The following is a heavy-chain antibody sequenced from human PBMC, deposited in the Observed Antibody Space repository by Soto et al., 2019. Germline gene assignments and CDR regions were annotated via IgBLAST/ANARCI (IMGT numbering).Heavy chain of an antibody. J-gene: IGHJ6*02. CDR1: GFTFSSYG. CDR3: AKDQGYSYGYDYYGMDV. D-gene: IGHD5-18*01. V-gene: IGHV3-30*18. CDR2: ISYDGSNK. Sequence: GGSLRLSCAASGFTFSSYGMHWVRQAPGKGLEWVAVISYDGSNKYYADSVKGRFTISRDNSKNTLYLQMNSLRAEDTAVYYCAKDQGYSYGYDYYGMDVWGQGTTVTVSS.